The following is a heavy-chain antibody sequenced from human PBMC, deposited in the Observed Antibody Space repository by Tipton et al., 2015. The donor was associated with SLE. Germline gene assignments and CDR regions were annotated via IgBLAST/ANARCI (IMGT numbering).Heavy chain of an antibody. D-gene: IGHD3-10*01. CDR3: APGITRVRGVIAPCDP. CDR2: INPSGGST. Sequence: QLVQSGAEVKKPGASVKVSCKASGYTFTSYYMHWVRQAPGQGLEWMGIINPSGGSTSYAQKFQGRVTMTRDTSTSTVYMELSSLRSEDTAVYYWAPGITRVRGVIAPCDPGGQGTLVTVSS. CDR1: GYTFTSYY. V-gene: IGHV1-46*01. J-gene: IGHJ5*02.